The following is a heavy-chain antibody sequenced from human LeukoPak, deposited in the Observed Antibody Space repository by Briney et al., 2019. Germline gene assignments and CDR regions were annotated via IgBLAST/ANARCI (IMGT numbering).Heavy chain of an antibody. J-gene: IGHJ4*02. V-gene: IGHV3-21*06. Sequence: PGGSLRLSCAASGFTFSSYNMNWVRQAPGKGLEWVSSITSGSSYIYYADSLKGRFTISRDNAKNSLYLQMNSLRAEDTAVYYCARDGVAELMSALDYWGQGILVTVSS. CDR2: ITSGSSYI. CDR1: GFTFSSYN. D-gene: IGHD1-26*01. CDR3: ARDGVAELMSALDY.